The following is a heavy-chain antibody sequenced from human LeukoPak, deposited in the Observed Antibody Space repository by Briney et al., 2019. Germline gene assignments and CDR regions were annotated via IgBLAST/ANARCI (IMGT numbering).Heavy chain of an antibody. J-gene: IGHJ5*02. V-gene: IGHV1-8*02. CDR3: ARGSASYNWFDP. CDR1: GGTFSSYA. Sequence: ASVKVSCKASGGTFSSYAISWVRQATGQGLEWMGWMNPNSGNTGYAQKFQGRVTMTRNTSISTAYMELSSLRSEDTAVYYCARGSASYNWFDPWGQGTLVTVSS. D-gene: IGHD6-6*01. CDR2: MNPNSGNT.